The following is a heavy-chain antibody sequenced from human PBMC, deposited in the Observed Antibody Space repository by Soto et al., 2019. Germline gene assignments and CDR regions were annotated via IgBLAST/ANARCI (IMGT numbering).Heavy chain of an antibody. V-gene: IGHV5-51*01. CDR3: AINYYDSNGFSFYYPMDV. Sequence: ESLKISCKGSGYRSSNYWVNWVRQMPGRGLEWMGVIYPGDSDTRYSPSFQGQVTISVDKSINTAYLQWSSLTASDTAMYYCAINYYDSNGFSFYYPMDVWGQGTAVTVSS. D-gene: IGHD3-22*01. CDR1: GYRSSNYW. J-gene: IGHJ6*02. CDR2: IYPGDSDT.